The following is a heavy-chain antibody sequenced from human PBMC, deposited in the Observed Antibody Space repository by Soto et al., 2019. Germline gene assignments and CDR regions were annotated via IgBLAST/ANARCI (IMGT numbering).Heavy chain of an antibody. D-gene: IGHD3-16*02. CDR2: ISAYNGNT. CDR3: ARAPPYVWGSYRVNYYYYGMDV. CDR1: GYTFTSFG. V-gene: IGHV1-18*01. J-gene: IGHJ6*02. Sequence: ASVKVSCKASGYTFTSFGISWVRQAPGQGLEWMGWISAYNGNTNYAQKLQGRVTMTTDTSTSTAYMELRSLRSDDTAVYYCARAPPYVWGSYRVNYYYYGMDVWGQGTTVTVSS.